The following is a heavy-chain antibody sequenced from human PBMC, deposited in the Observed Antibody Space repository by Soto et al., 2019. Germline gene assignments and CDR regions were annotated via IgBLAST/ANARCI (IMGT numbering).Heavy chain of an antibody. CDR1: GGSISSSSYY. Sequence: QLQLQESGPGLVKPSEALSLTCSVSGGSISSSSYYWGWIRQPPGKGLEWIGSIYYSGSTYYNPSLKSRVTISIDKSKNQFSLKLSSLTAAYTAVYYCARLEGLATISYYFDFWGQGTLVTVSS. J-gene: IGHJ4*02. CDR3: ARLEGLATISYYFDF. V-gene: IGHV4-39*01. CDR2: IYYSGST. D-gene: IGHD3-9*01.